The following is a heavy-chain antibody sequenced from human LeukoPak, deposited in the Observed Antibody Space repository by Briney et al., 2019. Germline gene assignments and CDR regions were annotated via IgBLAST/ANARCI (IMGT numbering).Heavy chain of an antibody. D-gene: IGHD1-26*01. Sequence: GGSLRLSCAASGFSVINYDMSWVRQAPGKGLEWVSGISNDGGRTYYADSVKGRLTISRGNSKNSLYLQMNSLRAEDTAIYYCAKGRIVGATSFDHWGQGSLVTVSS. CDR3: AKGRIVGATSFDH. V-gene: IGHV3-23*01. CDR1: GFSVINYD. J-gene: IGHJ4*02. CDR2: ISNDGGRT.